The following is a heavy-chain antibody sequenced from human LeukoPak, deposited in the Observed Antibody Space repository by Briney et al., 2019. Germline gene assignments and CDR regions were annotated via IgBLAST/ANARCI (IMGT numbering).Heavy chain of an antibody. D-gene: IGHD6-19*01. CDR3: ARDGAVSGRVAFDI. J-gene: IGHJ3*02. CDR1: EFTFSSYS. Sequence: GGSLRLSCAASEFTFSSYSVNWVRQAPGKGLEWVSYISSSGSTIYYADSVKGRFTISRDNAKNSLYLQMNSLRAEDTAMYYCARDGAVSGRVAFDIWGQGTMVTVSS. V-gene: IGHV3-48*01. CDR2: ISSSGSTI.